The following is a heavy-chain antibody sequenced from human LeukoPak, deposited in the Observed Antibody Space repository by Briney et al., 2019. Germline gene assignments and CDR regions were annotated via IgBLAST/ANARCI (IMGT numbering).Heavy chain of an antibody. CDR1: GGSISSSSYY. Sequence: SETLSLTCTVSGGSISSSSYYWGWIRQPPGKRLEWIGSIYYSGSTYYNPSLKSRVTISVDTSKNQFSLKLSSVTAADTAVYYCASLGTSLERLPPSHESRHEVDPWGQGTLVTVSS. CDR3: ASLGTSLERLPPSHESRHEVDP. J-gene: IGHJ5*02. V-gene: IGHV4-39*01. CDR2: IYYSGST. D-gene: IGHD1-1*01.